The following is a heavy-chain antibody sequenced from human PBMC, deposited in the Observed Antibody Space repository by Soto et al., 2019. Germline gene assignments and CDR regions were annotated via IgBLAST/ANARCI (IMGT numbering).Heavy chain of an antibody. V-gene: IGHV4-39*01. CDR1: GGSITSSRYY. Sequence: PSETLSLTCTVSGGSITSSRYYWGWIRQPPGKGLEWIGTIYYSGSTYYNPSLKSRVTISVDTSKNQFSLKLSSVTAADTAVYYCASIAVPYSYYGMDVWGQGTTVT. D-gene: IGHD6-19*01. CDR3: ASIAVPYSYYGMDV. CDR2: IYYSGST. J-gene: IGHJ6*02.